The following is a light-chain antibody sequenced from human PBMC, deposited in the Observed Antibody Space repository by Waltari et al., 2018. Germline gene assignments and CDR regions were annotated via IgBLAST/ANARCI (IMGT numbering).Light chain of an antibody. CDR2: AAS. CDR3: QQYKSYPPFT. CDR1: QGISNY. J-gene: IGKJ3*01. V-gene: IGKV1-16*01. Sequence: DIQMTQSPPSLSASVGDRVTITCRASQGISNYLAWFHQKPGKAPKSLIYAASSLHSGVPSTLSGSGSEIDFALTISSLQPEDFATYYCQQYKSYPPFTFGPGTKVDIK.